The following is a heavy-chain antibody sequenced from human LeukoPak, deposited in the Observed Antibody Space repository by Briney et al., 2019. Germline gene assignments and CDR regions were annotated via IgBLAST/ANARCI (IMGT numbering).Heavy chain of an antibody. V-gene: IGHV3-64D*06. D-gene: IGHD3-9*01. CDR1: GFTFSSYG. J-gene: IGHJ5*02. CDR3: VKGSDLLTGYDGVLFDP. CDR2: ISSNGGST. Sequence: GGSLRLSCSASGFTFSSYGMHWVRQAPGKGLEYVSAISSNGGSTYYADSVKGRFTISRDNSKNTLYLQMSSLRAEDTALYYCVKGSDLLTGYDGVLFDPWGQGTLVTISS.